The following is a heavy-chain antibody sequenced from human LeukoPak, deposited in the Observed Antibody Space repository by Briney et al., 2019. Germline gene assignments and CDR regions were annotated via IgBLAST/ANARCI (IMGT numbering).Heavy chain of an antibody. CDR3: ARSSTEYSGSYLDAFDI. CDR1: GVTVSSNY. V-gene: IGHV3-53*01. Sequence: GGSLRLSCSVFGVTVSSNYMSWVRQAPGKGLEWVSVPYGGGTTYYADSVKGRFTISRDNSKNTLFLQMNSLRAEDTAVYYCARSSTEYSGSYLDAFDIWGQGTMVTVSS. CDR2: PYGGGTT. D-gene: IGHD1-26*01. J-gene: IGHJ3*02.